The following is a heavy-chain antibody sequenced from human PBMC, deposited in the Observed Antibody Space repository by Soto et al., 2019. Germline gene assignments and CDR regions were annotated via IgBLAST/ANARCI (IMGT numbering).Heavy chain of an antibody. D-gene: IGHD6-13*01. CDR1: GGSISSDY. Sequence: VQLQESGPGLVKPSETLSLICTVSGGSISSDYLILIRQPAGKGLEWIGRVYTSGYSNSNPSLKSRVTMSVDTSKKQFSLNLSSVTAADTAVYYCAREPTTAGTVNWFDPWGQGTLVTVSS. V-gene: IGHV4-4*07. CDR2: VYTSGYS. J-gene: IGHJ5*02. CDR3: AREPTTAGTVNWFDP.